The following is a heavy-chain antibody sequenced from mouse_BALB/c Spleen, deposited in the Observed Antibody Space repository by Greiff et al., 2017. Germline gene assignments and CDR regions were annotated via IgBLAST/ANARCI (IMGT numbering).Heavy chain of an antibody. J-gene: IGHJ3*01. CDR1: GFNIKDTY. CDR3: AIDDGYPWFAY. V-gene: IGHV14-3*02. D-gene: IGHD2-3*01. CDR2: IDPANGNT. Sequence: EVKLMESGAELVKPGASVKLSCTASGFNIKDTYMHWVKQRPEQGLEWIGRIDPANGNTKYDPKFQGNATITSDTSSNTAYLQLSSLTSEDTVVYYCAIDDGYPWFAYWGQGTLVTVSA.